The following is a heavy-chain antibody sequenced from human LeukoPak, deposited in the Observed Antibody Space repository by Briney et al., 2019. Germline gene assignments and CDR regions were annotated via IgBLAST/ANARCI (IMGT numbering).Heavy chain of an antibody. D-gene: IGHD3-10*01. Sequence: ASVKVSCKASGYTFTSYGISWVRQAPGQGLEWMGWISAYNGNTNYAQKLQGRVTMTTDTSTSTAYMGLRSLRSDDTAVYYCARDGPITMVRGVIRNFDYWGQGTLVTVSS. V-gene: IGHV1-18*01. J-gene: IGHJ4*02. CDR3: ARDGPITMVRGVIRNFDY. CDR2: ISAYNGNT. CDR1: GYTFTSYG.